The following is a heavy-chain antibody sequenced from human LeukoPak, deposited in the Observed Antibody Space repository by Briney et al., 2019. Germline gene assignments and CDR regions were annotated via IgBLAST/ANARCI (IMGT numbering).Heavy chain of an antibody. V-gene: IGHV3-23*01. J-gene: IGHJ4*02. CDR2: ISGSGDST. CDR3: AKDSTSTMVRGVPTFDY. Sequence: GGSLRLSCAASGFTFSSYAMSWVRQAPGKGLEWVSAISGSGDSTYYADSVKGRFTISRDNSKNTLYLQMNSLRAEDTAVYYCAKDSTSTMVRGVPTFDYWGQGTLVTVSS. CDR1: GFTFSSYA. D-gene: IGHD3-10*01.